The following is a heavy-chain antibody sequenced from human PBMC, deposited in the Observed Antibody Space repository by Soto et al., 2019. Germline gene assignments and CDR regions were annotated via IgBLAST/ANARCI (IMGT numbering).Heavy chain of an antibody. V-gene: IGHV4-4*07. D-gene: IGHD6-19*01. CDR3: ARSGYSSAWYTAFDS. Sequence: PSETLSLTCTVSGDSISGYYRNWIRQPAGKGLEWIGRIYASGSTISNRSLRSRVALSVDTSKNQFSLNLNSVTAADTAMYYCARSGYSSAWYTAFDSWSQGILVTVSS. J-gene: IGHJ4*02. CDR1: GDSISGYY. CDR2: IYASGST.